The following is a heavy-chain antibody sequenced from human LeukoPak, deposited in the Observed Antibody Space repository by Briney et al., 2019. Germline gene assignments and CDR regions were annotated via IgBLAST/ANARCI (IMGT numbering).Heavy chain of an antibody. D-gene: IGHD3-3*01. Sequence: GASVKVSCKASGYTFTSYYMHWLRQAPGQGLEWMGIINPSGGSTSYAQKFQGRVTMTRDTSTSTVYMELSSLRSEDTAVYYCARDNPFIGPDFWSGYYRPEEYYYYYYGMDVWGQGTTVTVSS. CDR3: ARDNPFIGPDFWSGYYRPEEYYYYYYGMDV. CDR2: INPSGGST. V-gene: IGHV1-46*01. CDR1: GYTFTSYY. J-gene: IGHJ6*02.